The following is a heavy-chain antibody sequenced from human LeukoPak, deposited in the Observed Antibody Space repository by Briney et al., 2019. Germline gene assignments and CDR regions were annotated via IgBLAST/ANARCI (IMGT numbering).Heavy chain of an antibody. J-gene: IGHJ6*03. V-gene: IGHV4-34*01. D-gene: IGHD6-13*01. CDR1: GRSFGGDC. Sequence: DSLSLAYAVDGRSFGGDCCGWVRQPRGRGLGCIGLIKHGGSTNYNHSLKSRVTMSVDKSKNQFSLKLSTVTAADTAVYYCAREQSGYTSCYYYYMDVWGKGTTVTVSS. CDR2: IKHGGST. CDR3: AREQSGYTSCYYYYMDV.